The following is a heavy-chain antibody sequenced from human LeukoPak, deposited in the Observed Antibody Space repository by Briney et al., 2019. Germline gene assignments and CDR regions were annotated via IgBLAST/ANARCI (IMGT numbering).Heavy chain of an antibody. V-gene: IGHV3-23*01. D-gene: IGHD3-22*01. CDR2: ISGSGGSA. CDR3: AKDLSGYYHSEAFDI. Sequence: GGSLRLSCAASGFTFSSYAMSWVRQAPGKGLEWVSAISGSGGSAYYADSVKGRFTISRDNSKNTLYLQMNSLRAEDTAVYYCAKDLSGYYHSEAFDIWGQGTMVTVSS. J-gene: IGHJ3*02. CDR1: GFTFSSYA.